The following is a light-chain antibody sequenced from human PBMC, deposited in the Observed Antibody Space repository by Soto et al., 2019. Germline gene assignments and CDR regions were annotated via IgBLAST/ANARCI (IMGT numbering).Light chain of an antibody. CDR3: HQYLDSPNT. J-gene: IGKJ2*01. Sequence: EIVLTQSPDALSLSPGDRATLSCRATQSITNNYVAWYQQKPGQAPRLLIYGASRRATGIPNWISGSGSGTDFALSVTRLEPEDFAVYYCHQYLDSPNTFGQGPKLEIK. CDR2: GAS. CDR1: QSITNNY. V-gene: IGKV3-20*01.